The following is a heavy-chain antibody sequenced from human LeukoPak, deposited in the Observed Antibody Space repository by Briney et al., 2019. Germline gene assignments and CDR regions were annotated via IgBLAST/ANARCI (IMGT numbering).Heavy chain of an antibody. Sequence: GASVKVSCKASGCTFTGYYMHWVRQAPGQGLEWMGWINPNSGGTNYAQKLQGRVTMTRDTSISTAYMELSRLRSDDTAVYYCAREDCSSTSCYFPFLGWFDPWGQGTLVTVSS. J-gene: IGHJ5*02. D-gene: IGHD2-2*01. CDR2: INPNSGGT. V-gene: IGHV1-2*02. CDR3: AREDCSSTSCYFPFLGWFDP. CDR1: GCTFTGYY.